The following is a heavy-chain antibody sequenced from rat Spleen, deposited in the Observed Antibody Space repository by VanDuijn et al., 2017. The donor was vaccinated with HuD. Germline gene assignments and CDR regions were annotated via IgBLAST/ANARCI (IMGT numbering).Heavy chain of an antibody. J-gene: IGHJ1*01. Sequence: EVQLVESGGGLVQPGRSLKLSCAASGFTFINYDMAWVRQAPKRGLEWVAYISYDGGSIYYRDSVKGRFTISRDNAKNTLFLQMDNLRSEDTATYYCARAGYLRDWYFDFWGPGTMVTVSS. CDR3: ARAGYLRDWYFDF. V-gene: IGHV5-20*01. CDR1: GFTFINYD. D-gene: IGHD2-2*01. CDR2: ISYDGGSI.